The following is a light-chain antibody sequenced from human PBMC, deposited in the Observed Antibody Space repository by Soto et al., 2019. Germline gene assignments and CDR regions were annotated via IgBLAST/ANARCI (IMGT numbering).Light chain of an antibody. CDR2: AAS. CDR3: HQSYSTPRT. Sequence: DIQMTQSPSSLSASVGDRVTITCRARQSISSYLNWYQQKPGKDPKLLIYAASSLQSGVPSRFSGSGSGTDFTLTISSLQPEDFATYSCHQSYSTPRTFGQGTKVDIK. CDR1: QSISSY. J-gene: IGKJ1*01. V-gene: IGKV1-39*01.